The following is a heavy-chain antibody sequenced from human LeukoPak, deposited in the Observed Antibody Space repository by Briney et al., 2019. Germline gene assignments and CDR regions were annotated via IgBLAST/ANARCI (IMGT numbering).Heavy chain of an antibody. Sequence: ETLSLTCTVSGGSISSYYWSWIRQPAGKGLEWVSYISGTSNTIYYADSVKGRFTVSRDNAKNSLYLQMNSLRAEDTAVYYCAELGITMIGGVWGKGTTVTISS. CDR3: AELGITMIGGV. CDR2: ISGTSNTI. D-gene: IGHD3-10*02. V-gene: IGHV3-48*01. CDR1: GGSISSYY. J-gene: IGHJ6*04.